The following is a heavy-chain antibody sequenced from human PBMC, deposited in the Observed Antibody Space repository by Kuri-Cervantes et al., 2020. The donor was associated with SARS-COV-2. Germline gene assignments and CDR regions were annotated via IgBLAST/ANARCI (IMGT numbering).Heavy chain of an antibody. J-gene: IGHJ6*02. CDR2: MNPNSGNT. D-gene: IGHD2-2*01. Sequence: ASVKVSCKASGYTFTSYDINWVRQATGQGLEWMGWMNPNSGNTGYAQKFQGRVTMTRNTSISTAYMELSSLRSEDTAVYYCAKESPSYCSSTSPSYCYYGMDVWGQGTTVTVSS. CDR3: AKESPSYCSSTSPSYCYYGMDV. V-gene: IGHV1-8*01. CDR1: GYTFTSYD.